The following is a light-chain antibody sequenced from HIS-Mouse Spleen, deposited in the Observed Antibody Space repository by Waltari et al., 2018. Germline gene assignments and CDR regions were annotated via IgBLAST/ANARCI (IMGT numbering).Light chain of an antibody. Sequence: SYELTQPPSVSVSPGQTARITCSGDALPKKYAYWDQQKSGQAPVLVIYEDSKRPSGIPEGFSGSSSGTMATWTISGAQVEDEADYYCYSTDSSGNHRVFGGGTKLTVL. J-gene: IGLJ2*01. V-gene: IGLV3-10*01. CDR2: EDS. CDR3: YSTDSSGNHRV. CDR1: ALPKKY.